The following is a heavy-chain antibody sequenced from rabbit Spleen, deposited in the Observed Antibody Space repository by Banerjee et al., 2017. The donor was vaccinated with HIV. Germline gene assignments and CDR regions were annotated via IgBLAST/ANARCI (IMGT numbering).Heavy chain of an antibody. CDR1: GFDFSGDA. CDR2: IYNGDGTT. J-gene: IGHJ4*01. V-gene: IGHV1S47*01. CDR3: ARDGAGGSYFAL. Sequence: QEQLVESGGGLVQPGGALKLSCKVSGFDFSGDAMCWVRQAPGKGPEFIACIYNGDGTTYSASWVNGRFTVSKTSSTTVTLRMTSLTGADTATYFCARDGAGGSYFALWGPGTLVTVS. D-gene: IGHD8-1*01.